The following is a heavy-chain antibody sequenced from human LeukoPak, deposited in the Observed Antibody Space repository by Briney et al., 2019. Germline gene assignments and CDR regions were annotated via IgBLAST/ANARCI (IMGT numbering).Heavy chain of an antibody. CDR1: GFTFSSYS. CDR3: ARFKLNYYYGMDV. CDR2: ISSSSSYI. V-gene: IGHV3-21*01. J-gene: IGHJ6*02. D-gene: IGHD3-16*01. Sequence: GGSLRLSCAASGFTFSSYSMNWVRQAPGKGLEWVSSISSSSSYIYYADSVKGRFTISRDNAKNSLYLQMNSLRAEDTAVYYCARFKLNYYYGMDVWGQGTTVTVSS.